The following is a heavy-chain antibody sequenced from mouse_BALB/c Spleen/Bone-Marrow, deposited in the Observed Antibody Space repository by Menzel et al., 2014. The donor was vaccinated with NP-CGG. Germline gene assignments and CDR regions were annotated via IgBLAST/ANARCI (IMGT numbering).Heavy chain of an antibody. CDR2: IWRGGTT. D-gene: IGHD1-1*01. CDR1: GFSLTNYG. V-gene: IGHV2-5-1*01. J-gene: IGHJ3*01. CDR3: AKRHYGSIPFAY. Sequence: QVQLQQSGPSLVQPSQSLSITCTVSGFSLTNYGIYWVRQSPGKGLEWLGVIWRGGTTDYNAAFMSRLSITKDNSNIQFFFKMNILQADYTTIYYCAKRHYGSIPFAYWGQRTLVTVSA.